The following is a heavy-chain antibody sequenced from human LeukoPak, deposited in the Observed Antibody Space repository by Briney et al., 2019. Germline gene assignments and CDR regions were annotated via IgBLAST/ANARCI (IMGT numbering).Heavy chain of an antibody. CDR2: IDPEDGET. CDR3: ATNRPGFYDSSGRGPPHN. CDR1: GYTLTELS. Sequence: ASVKVSCNVSGYTLTELSMHWVRQAPGKGLEWMGGIDPEDGETIYAQKFQGRVTMTEDTSTDTAYMELSSLRSEDTAVYYCATNRPGFYDSSGRGPPHNWGQGTLVTVSS. V-gene: IGHV1-24*01. J-gene: IGHJ4*02. D-gene: IGHD3-22*01.